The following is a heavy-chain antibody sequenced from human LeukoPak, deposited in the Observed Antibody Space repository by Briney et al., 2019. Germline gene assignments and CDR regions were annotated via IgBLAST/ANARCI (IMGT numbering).Heavy chain of an antibody. J-gene: IGHJ5*02. D-gene: IGHD2-2*01. CDR2: IYYSGST. CDR3: AAKELVPAAKFDP. Sequence: SETLSLTXTVSGGSISSGDYYWSWIRQPPGKGLEWIGYIYYSGSTYYNPSLKSRVTISVDTSKNQFSLKLSSVTAADTAVYYCAAKELVPAAKFDPWGQGTLVTVSS. V-gene: IGHV4-30-4*08. CDR1: GGSISSGDYY.